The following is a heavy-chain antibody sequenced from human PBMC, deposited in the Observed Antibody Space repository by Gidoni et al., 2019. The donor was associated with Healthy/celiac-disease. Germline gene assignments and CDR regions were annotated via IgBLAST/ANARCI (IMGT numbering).Heavy chain of an antibody. CDR3: ARSRAVAGTSAFDI. Sequence: QVQLQQWGAGLLKPSETLSLTCAVYGGSFSGYYWSWIRQPPGKGLEWIGEINHRGSTNYNPSLKSRVTISVDTSKNQFSLKLSSVTAADTAVYYCARSRAVAGTSAFDIWGQGTMVTVSS. V-gene: IGHV4-34*01. D-gene: IGHD6-19*01. J-gene: IGHJ3*02. CDR2: INHRGST. CDR1: GGSFSGYY.